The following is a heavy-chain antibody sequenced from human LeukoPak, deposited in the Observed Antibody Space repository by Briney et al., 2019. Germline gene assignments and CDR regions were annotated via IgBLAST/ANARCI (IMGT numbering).Heavy chain of an antibody. CDR2: IYYSGST. CDR3: ARDGRFGDPYCSSTSCPYDAFDI. J-gene: IGHJ3*02. V-gene: IGHV4-61*01. CDR1: GGSVSSGSYY. D-gene: IGHD2-2*01. Sequence: SETLSLTCTVSGGSVSSGSYYWSWNRQPPGKGLEWIGYIYYSGSTNYNPSLKSRVTISVDTSKNQFSLKLSSVTAADTAVYYCARDGRFGDPYCSSTSCPYDAFDIWGQGTMVTVSS.